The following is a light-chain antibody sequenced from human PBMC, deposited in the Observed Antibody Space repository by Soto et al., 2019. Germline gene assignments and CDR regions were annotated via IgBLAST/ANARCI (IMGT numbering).Light chain of an antibody. Sequence: EIVMTQSPATLSVSPGERATLSCRASQSVSSNLAWYQQKPGQAPRLLIYGASTRATGIPARFSGSESGTEFTLTISSLQSEDFAVSYCQQYNNWPLTFGGGTKVEIQ. V-gene: IGKV3-15*01. J-gene: IGKJ4*01. CDR1: QSVSSN. CDR2: GAS. CDR3: QQYNNWPLT.